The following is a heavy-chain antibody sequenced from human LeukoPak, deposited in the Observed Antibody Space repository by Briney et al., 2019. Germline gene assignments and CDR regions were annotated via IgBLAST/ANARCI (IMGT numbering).Heavy chain of an antibody. V-gene: IGHV3-15*07. J-gene: IGHJ4*02. D-gene: IGHD7-27*01. Sequence: ETLSLTCTVSGGSMSNYYWNWVRQAPGKGLEWVGRIKRKTDAGTTDYAAPVKGRFTISRDDSKNTLYLQMNSLKTEDTAVYYCTTGNWGPYWGQGTLVTVSS. CDR2: IKRKTDAGTT. CDR1: GGSMSNYY. CDR3: TTGNWGPY.